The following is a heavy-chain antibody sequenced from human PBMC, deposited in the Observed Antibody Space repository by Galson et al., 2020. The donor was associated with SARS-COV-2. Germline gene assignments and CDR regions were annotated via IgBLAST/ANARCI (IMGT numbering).Heavy chain of an antibody. Sequence: GGSLSLSCAGSGFVFSTFGMHWVRQAPGKGLEWVADMSYNGSTKYYSDSVKGRFTISKDNSKSTVYLQMDSLRVEDTAVYYCAKDRYIAVVPAAGGMDVWGQGTTVTVSS. CDR1: GFVFSTFG. J-gene: IGHJ6*02. CDR3: AKDRYIAVVPAAGGMDV. D-gene: IGHD2-2*01. V-gene: IGHV3-30*18. CDR2: MSYNGSTK.